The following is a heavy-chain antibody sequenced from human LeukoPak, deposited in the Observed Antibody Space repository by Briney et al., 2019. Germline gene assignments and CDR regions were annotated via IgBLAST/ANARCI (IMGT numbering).Heavy chain of an antibody. Sequence: PGGSLRLSCAVSGFTFSNYWIHWVRQAQGKGLVWVSRIDNAGSITTYADHVKGRFTISRDNAENTLYLQMNSLRVEDTAVYYCVRSAFHAGSGNYYDYWGQGSLVTVSS. J-gene: IGHJ4*02. CDR2: IDNAGSIT. D-gene: IGHD3-22*01. CDR1: GFTFSNYW. CDR3: VRSAFHAGSGNYYDY. V-gene: IGHV3-74*03.